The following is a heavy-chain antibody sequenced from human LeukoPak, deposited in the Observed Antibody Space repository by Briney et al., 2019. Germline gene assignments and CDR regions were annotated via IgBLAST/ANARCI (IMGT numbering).Heavy chain of an antibody. CDR2: MYYSGST. V-gene: IGHV4-30-4*01. CDR1: GVSISSGDYY. D-gene: IGHD6-13*01. J-gene: IGHJ6*03. CDR3: ARTGSSWPLYYYYYMDV. Sequence: SQTLSLTCTVSGVSISSGDYYWTWIRQPPGKGLEWIAYMYYSGSTYYNPSLKSRVTISLDTSKNQFSLKLSSVTAADTAVYYSARTGSSWPLYYYYYMDVWGKGTTVTVSS.